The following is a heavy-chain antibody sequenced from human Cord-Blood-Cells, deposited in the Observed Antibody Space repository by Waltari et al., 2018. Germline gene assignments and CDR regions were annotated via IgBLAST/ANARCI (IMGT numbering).Heavy chain of an antibody. V-gene: IGHV1-69*06. CDR3: ARGLFTIFGVVSYGMDV. J-gene: IGHJ6*02. CDR1: GGTFSSYA. Sequence: QVQLVQSGAEVKKPGSSVKVSCKASGGTFSSYAIRWVRQAPGQGLEWMGGIIPIFGTANYAQKFQGRVTITADKSTSTAYMELSSLRSEDTAVYYCARGLFTIFGVVSYGMDVWGQGTTVTVSS. D-gene: IGHD3-3*01. CDR2: IIPIFGTA.